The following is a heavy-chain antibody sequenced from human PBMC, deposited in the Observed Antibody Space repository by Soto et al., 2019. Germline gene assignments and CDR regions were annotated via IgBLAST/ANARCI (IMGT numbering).Heavy chain of an antibody. V-gene: IGHV1-24*01. D-gene: IGHD2-15*01. Sequence: ASVKVSYKVSGYTLTELSMHWVRQARGKGLEWMGGFDPEDGETIYAQKFQGRVTMTEDTSTDTAYMELSSLRSEDTAVYYCATVAQDIVVVVAGLRDWGQGTMVTLSS. CDR3: ATVAQDIVVVVAGLRD. J-gene: IGHJ4*02. CDR2: FDPEDGET. CDR1: GYTLTELS.